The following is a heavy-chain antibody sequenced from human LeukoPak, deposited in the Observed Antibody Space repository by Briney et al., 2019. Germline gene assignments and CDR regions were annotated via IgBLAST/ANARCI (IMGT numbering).Heavy chain of an antibody. Sequence: GGSLRLSCAASGITVSSNYMSWVRQAPGKGLEWVSVIYSGGSTYYADSVKGRFTISRDNSKNTLYLQMNSLRAEDTAVYYCARDIAAAGYAFDYWGQGTLVTVSS. CDR1: GITVSSNY. D-gene: IGHD6-13*01. CDR2: IYSGGST. V-gene: IGHV3-53*01. CDR3: ARDIAAAGYAFDY. J-gene: IGHJ4*02.